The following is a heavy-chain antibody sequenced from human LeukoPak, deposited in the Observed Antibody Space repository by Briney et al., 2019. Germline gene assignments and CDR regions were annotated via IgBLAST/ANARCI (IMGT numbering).Heavy chain of an antibody. D-gene: IGHD2-15*01. J-gene: IGHJ4*02. V-gene: IGHV3-66*01. CDR2: IYSGGST. CDR3: ARSATPYSSGWQTSY. Sequence: PGGSLRLSCAASGFTVSSNYMSWVRQAPGKGLEWVSVIYSGGSTYYADSVKGRFTISRDYSKNTLYLQMNSLRGEDTAVYYCARSATPYSSGWQTSYWGQGTLVTVSS. CDR1: GFTVSSNY.